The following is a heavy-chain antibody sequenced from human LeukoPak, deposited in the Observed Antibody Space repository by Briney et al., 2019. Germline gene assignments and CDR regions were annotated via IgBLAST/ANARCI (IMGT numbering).Heavy chain of an antibody. V-gene: IGHV4-39*07. J-gene: IGHJ4*02. CDR2: IYYSGST. D-gene: IGHD2-2*01. CDR1: GGSISSYY. CDR3: AREGRDQLASID. Sequence: SETLSLTCTVSGGSISSYYWSWIRQPPGKGLEWIGSIYYSGSTYYNPSLKSRVTISVDTSKNQFSLKLSSVTAADTAVYYCAREGRDQLASIDWGQGTLVTVSS.